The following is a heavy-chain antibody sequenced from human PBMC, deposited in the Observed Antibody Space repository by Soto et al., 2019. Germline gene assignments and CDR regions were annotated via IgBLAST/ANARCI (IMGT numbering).Heavy chain of an antibody. CDR2: INPNGGVT. D-gene: IGHD5-12*01. Sequence: QVQLVQSGAEVRKPGASVTVSCRSSGDSFNDYYIHWVRQAPEQGFEWMGWINPNGGVTKYAQKFQGWVSMTRDTSIRTVYMQLSRLRSDDTAVYYCARESGGATATLDYYYFYMDVWGTGTTVTVSS. CDR3: ARESGGATATLDYYYFYMDV. V-gene: IGHV1-2*04. J-gene: IGHJ6*03. CDR1: GDSFNDYY.